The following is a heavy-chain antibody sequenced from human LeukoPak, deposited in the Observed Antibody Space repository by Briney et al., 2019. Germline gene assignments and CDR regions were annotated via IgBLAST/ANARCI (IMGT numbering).Heavy chain of an antibody. CDR2: FDPEDGET. CDR1: GYTLTELS. V-gene: IGHV1-24*01. CDR3: ATDRVDYYGSGSYYHFDY. D-gene: IGHD3-10*01. Sequence: ASVKVSCKVSGYTLTELSMHWVRQAPGKGLEWMGGFDPEDGETIYAQKFQGRVTLTEDTSTDTAYMELSSLRSEDTAVYYCATDRVDYYGSGSYYHFDYWGQGTLVTVSS. J-gene: IGHJ4*02.